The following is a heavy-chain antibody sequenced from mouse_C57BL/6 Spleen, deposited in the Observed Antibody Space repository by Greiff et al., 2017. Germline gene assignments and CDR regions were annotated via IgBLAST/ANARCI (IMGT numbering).Heavy chain of an antibody. CDR3: PRGGMGLLGDY. J-gene: IGHJ2*01. D-gene: IGHD2-3*01. CDR1: GYSFTSYY. V-gene: IGHV1-66*01. CDR2: IYPGCGNT. Sequence: VQLQQSGPELVKPGASVKISCKASGYSFTSYYIHWVKQRPGQGLEWIGWIYPGCGNTKYNQKFKGKATLTVDTSSSTAYMQLSSLTSEDSAVSYCPRGGMGLLGDYWGQGTTVTVSA.